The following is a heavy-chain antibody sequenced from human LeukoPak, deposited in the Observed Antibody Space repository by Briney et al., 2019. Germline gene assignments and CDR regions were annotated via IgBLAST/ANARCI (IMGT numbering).Heavy chain of an antibody. CDR3: ARQEVAAAGSIPYYFDY. Sequence: SETLSLTCTVSGGSISSSSYYWGWIRQPPGKGLEWIGSIYYGGSTYYNPSLKSRVTISVDTSKNQFSLKLSSVTAADTAVYYCARQEVAAAGSIPYYFDYWGQGTLVTVSS. V-gene: IGHV4-39*01. D-gene: IGHD6-13*01. J-gene: IGHJ4*02. CDR2: IYYGGST. CDR1: GGSISSSSYY.